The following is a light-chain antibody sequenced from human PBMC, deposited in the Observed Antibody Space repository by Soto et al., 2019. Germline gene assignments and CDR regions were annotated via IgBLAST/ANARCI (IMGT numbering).Light chain of an antibody. CDR2: GAS. CDR3: QQYNNWPLT. Sequence: EIVLTQSPGTLSLSPGERATLSCRASQSVSSSYLAWYQQKPGQAPRLLIYGASSRATGIPDRFSGSGSGTDFTLTISILEPEDFAVYYCQQYNNWPLTFGGGTRLEIK. V-gene: IGKV3-20*01. J-gene: IGKJ5*01. CDR1: QSVSSSY.